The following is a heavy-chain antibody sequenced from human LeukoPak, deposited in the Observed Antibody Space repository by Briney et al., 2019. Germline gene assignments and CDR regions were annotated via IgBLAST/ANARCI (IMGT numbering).Heavy chain of an antibody. CDR3: ARGQNYDILTGYSGYYYYMDV. CDR1: GGSISSYY. Sequence: SETLSLTCTVSGGSISSYYWSWIRHPPAKGLEWSGYIYYSGSTNYNPSLKSRVTISVDTSKNQFSLKLSSVTAADTAVYYCARGQNYDILTGYSGYYYYMDVWGKGATVTISS. V-gene: IGHV4-59*01. J-gene: IGHJ6*03. D-gene: IGHD3-9*01. CDR2: IYYSGST.